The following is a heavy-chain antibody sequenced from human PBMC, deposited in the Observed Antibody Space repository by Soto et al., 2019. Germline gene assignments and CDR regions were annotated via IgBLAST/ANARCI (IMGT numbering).Heavy chain of an antibody. CDR3: AREDGSGSFHHYYYYYGMDV. V-gene: IGHV1-69*08. D-gene: IGHD3-10*01. Sequence: QVQLVQSGAEVKKPGSSVKVSCKASGGTFSSYTISWVRQAPGQGLEWMGRIIPILGIANYAQKFQGRVTITADKSTSTAYMELSSLRSEDTAVYYCAREDGSGSFHHYYYYYGMDVWGQGTTVTVSS. CDR1: GGTFSSYT. J-gene: IGHJ6*02. CDR2: IIPILGIA.